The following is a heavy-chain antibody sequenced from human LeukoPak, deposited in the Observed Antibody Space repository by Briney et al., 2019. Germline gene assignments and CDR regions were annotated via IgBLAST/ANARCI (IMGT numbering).Heavy chain of an antibody. Sequence: GESLKISCKGSGYRFPTSWIAWVRQMPGKGLEWMRIIYPDDSDTIYNPSFEGQVTFSVDKSISTAYLQWSSLKASDTAIYYCARGAYGSGSSYNYYGMDVWGQGTPVTVSS. D-gene: IGHD3-10*01. CDR2: IYPDDSDT. CDR1: GYRFPTSW. CDR3: ARGAYGSGSSYNYYGMDV. V-gene: IGHV5-51*01. J-gene: IGHJ6*02.